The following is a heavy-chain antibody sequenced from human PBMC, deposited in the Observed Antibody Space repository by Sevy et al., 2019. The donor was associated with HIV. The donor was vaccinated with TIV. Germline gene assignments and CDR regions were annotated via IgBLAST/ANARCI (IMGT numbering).Heavy chain of an antibody. V-gene: IGHV3-49*03. Sequence: GGSLRLSCTASGFTFADYGMGWFRQAPGKGLEWVGFIRGKAHGGTTEYAGSVKSRFTISRDDSKTIAYLKMNSLKNEETAVYFCYRNGEDYYDILTGQFHFDYWGQGALVTVSS. CDR1: GFTFADYG. CDR3: YRNGEDYYDILTGQFHFDY. J-gene: IGHJ4*02. CDR2: IRGKAHGGTT. D-gene: IGHD3-9*01.